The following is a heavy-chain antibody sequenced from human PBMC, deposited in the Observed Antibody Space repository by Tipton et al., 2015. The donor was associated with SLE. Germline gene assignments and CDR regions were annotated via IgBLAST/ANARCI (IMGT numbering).Heavy chain of an antibody. V-gene: IGHV4-59*05. Sequence: TLSLTCTVSGGSISSYYWSWIRQPAGKGLEWIGSIYYSGSTYYNPSLKSRVPISVDTSKNQFSLKLSSVTAADTAVYYCARTYSSSSPFDYWGQGTLVTVSS. CDR3: ARTYSSSSPFDY. J-gene: IGHJ4*02. CDR1: GGSISSYY. CDR2: IYYSGST. D-gene: IGHD6-6*01.